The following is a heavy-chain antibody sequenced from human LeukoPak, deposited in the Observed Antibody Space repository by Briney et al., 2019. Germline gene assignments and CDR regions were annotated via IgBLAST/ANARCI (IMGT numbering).Heavy chain of an antibody. V-gene: IGHV3-48*01. D-gene: IGHD3-22*01. CDR3: ARDRHKCNYDSGGYPPY. CDR2: ISSSSSTL. CDR1: GFTFSSDS. J-gene: IGHJ4*02. Sequence: GGSLRLSCAASGFTFSSDSMLWVRQAPGKGLEWVSYISSSSSTLYYADSVKGRFTISRDNAKKSLYLQMNTLRPEDTALYYCARDRHKCNYDSGGYPPYWGQGTLVTVSS.